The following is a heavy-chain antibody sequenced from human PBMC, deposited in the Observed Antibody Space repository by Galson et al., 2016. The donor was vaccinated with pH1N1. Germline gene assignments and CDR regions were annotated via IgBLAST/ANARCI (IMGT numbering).Heavy chain of an antibody. Sequence: QSGAEVKRPGESLKISCKGSGYSFSSYWIGWVRQLPGKGLEWMGIIYPGDSDTKYSPSFQGQVTFSVDKSISTAYLQWSSLKASDTAMYYWARRETIVGVDYWGQGTLVTVSS. V-gene: IGHV5-51*03. D-gene: IGHD2-15*01. CDR1: GYSFSSYW. J-gene: IGHJ4*02. CDR2: IYPGDSDT. CDR3: ARRETIVGVDY.